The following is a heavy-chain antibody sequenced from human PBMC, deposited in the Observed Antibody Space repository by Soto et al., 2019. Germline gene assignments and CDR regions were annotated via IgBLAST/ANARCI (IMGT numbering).Heavy chain of an antibody. CDR2: MHNTRGT. D-gene: IGHD3-10*01. V-gene: IGHV4-59*13. CDR3: EAAYNSGSYRFDV. CDR1: GDSIRNYY. J-gene: IGHJ4*02. Sequence: SETLSLAWTFAGDSIRNYYLNWIRQPPGKGLDWIVYMHNTRGTNYNRSLRSRVTMSVDTSKNQVSLKLRSVTAADTAVSYCEAAYNSGSYRFDVWGQGTMVTVSS.